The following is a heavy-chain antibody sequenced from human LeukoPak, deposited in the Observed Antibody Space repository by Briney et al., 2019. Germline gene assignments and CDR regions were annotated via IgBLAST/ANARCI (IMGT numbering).Heavy chain of an antibody. CDR3: ARGNTIFGVVIPPGYMDV. Sequence: ASVKVSCKASGYTFTSYYMHWVRQAPGQGLEWMGIINPSGGSTSYAQKFQGRVTMTRDTSTSTVYMELSSLRSEDTAVYYCARGNTIFGVVIPPGYMDVWGKGTTVTVSS. J-gene: IGHJ6*03. CDR1: GYTFTSYY. CDR2: INPSGGST. D-gene: IGHD3-3*01. V-gene: IGHV1-46*01.